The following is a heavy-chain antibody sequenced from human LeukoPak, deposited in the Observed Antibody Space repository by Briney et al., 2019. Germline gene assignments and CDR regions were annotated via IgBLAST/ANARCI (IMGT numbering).Heavy chain of an antibody. V-gene: IGHV4-59*12. CDR3: ARENSRGNY. CDR2: IYYSAST. Sequence: PSETLSLTCTVSGGSIGSYYWSWIRQPPEKGLEWIGYIYYSASTKYNPSLKSRATISVDTSKNQFSLNLSSVTAADTAVYYCARENSRGNYWGQGTLVTVSS. CDR1: GGSIGSYY. J-gene: IGHJ4*02. D-gene: IGHD6-13*01.